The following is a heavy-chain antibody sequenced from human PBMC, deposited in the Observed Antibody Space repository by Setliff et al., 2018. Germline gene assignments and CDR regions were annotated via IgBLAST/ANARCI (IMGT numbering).Heavy chain of an antibody. V-gene: IGHV3-7*01. CDR2: IKQDGSEK. Sequence: PGGSLRLSCAASGFTFSSYWMSWVRQAPGKGLEWVANIKQDGSEKDYADSVKGRFTISRDNSENTLYLQMNSLRAEDTAVYYCARNWATAQHYYYGMDVWGQGTTVTVSS. D-gene: IGHD2-21*02. CDR3: ARNWATAQHYYYGMDV. CDR1: GFTFSSYW. J-gene: IGHJ6*02.